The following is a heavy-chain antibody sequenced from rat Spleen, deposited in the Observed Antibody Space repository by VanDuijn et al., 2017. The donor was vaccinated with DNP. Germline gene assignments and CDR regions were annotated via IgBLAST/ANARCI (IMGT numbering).Heavy chain of an antibody. CDR3: ARPHGYNNGGFAY. Sequence: EVQLQESGPGLVKPSQSLSLTCSVTGYSITSKYWAWIRKLPGDKMEWTGYIDYSGNTGYNPSLKRRLSITRDTSKNQFFLQLNSVTTEDMATYYCARPHGYNNGGFAYWGQGTLVTVSS. CDR2: IDYSGNT. V-gene: IGHV3-1*01. D-gene: IGHD1-4*01. CDR1: GYSITSKY. J-gene: IGHJ3*01.